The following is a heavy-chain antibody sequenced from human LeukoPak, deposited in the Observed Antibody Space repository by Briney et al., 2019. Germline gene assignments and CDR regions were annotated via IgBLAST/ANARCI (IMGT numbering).Heavy chain of an antibody. CDR2: ISYDGSNK. D-gene: IGHD1-14*01. CDR1: GFTFSSYA. Sequence: GGSLRLSCAASGFTFSSYAMHWVRQAPGKGLEWVAVISYDGSNKYYADSVKGRFTISRDNSKNTLYLQMNSLRAEDTAVYYCARDFGITPTDYWGQGTLVTVSS. CDR3: ARDFGITPTDY. J-gene: IGHJ4*02. V-gene: IGHV3-30-3*01.